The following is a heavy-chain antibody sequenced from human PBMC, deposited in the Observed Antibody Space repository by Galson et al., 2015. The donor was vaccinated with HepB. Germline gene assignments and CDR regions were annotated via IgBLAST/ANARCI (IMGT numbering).Heavy chain of an antibody. V-gene: IGHV6-1*01. D-gene: IGHD2-2*01. CDR2: TYYRAKWYT. J-gene: IGHJ6*02. CDR3: ARVGGTIYYYGKDV. CDR1: GDSVSSNSAA. Sequence: CAISGDSVSSNSAAWNWIRQSPSRGLEWLGRTYYRAKWYTDYAVSLRSRITINPDTSRNQVPLQLRSVTPEDTAVYYCARVGGTIYYYGKDVWGQGTTVTVSS.